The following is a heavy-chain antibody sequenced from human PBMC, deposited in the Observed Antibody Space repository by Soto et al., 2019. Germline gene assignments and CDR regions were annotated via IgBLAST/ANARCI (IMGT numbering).Heavy chain of an antibody. CDR2: ISGRGDTT. V-gene: IGHV3-23*01. D-gene: IGHD6-13*01. J-gene: IGHJ5*02. CDR1: GFTFSSHA. Sequence: GGSLRLSCAASGFTFSSHAMSWVRHAPGKGLEWVSAISGRGDTTYYADSVRGRFTISRDNSKNTLSLQMNSLRAEDTAVYYCARAEVRAAAGRGYNWFDPWGQGTLVTVSS. CDR3: ARAEVRAAAGRGYNWFDP.